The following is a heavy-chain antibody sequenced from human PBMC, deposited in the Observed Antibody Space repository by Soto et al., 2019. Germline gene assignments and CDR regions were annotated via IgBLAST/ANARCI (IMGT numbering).Heavy chain of an antibody. CDR1: GASISRTGFH. Sequence: QLQLQESGPGLVKPSETLSLTCAVSGASISRTGFHWSWIRQPPGQGLEWVGSIYEGATTFSNSSLKSRATISADTSKNHFSLKLSSVTAADTAVYYCARRGSVHTFHSWGRGTLVTVSS. V-gene: IGHV4-39*01. CDR2: IYEGATT. CDR3: ARRGSVHTFHS. J-gene: IGHJ4*02. D-gene: IGHD3-10*01.